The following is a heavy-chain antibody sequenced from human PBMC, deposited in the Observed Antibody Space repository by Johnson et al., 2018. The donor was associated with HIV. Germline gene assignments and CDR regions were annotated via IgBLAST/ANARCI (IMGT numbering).Heavy chain of an antibody. J-gene: IGHJ3*02. CDR2: IRSSGSTI. D-gene: IGHD3-16*01. V-gene: IGHV3-11*01. CDR1: GFTFSDYS. Sequence: QVQLVESGGGLVKPGGSLRVSCAASGFTFSDYSMSWIRQAPGKGLEWVSYIRSSGSTIYYADSVKGRFTISRDNAKKSLYLQMNSLRDEDTALYYCARGRPWGWELRRDAFDIWGQGTMVTVSS. CDR3: ARGRPWGWELRRDAFDI.